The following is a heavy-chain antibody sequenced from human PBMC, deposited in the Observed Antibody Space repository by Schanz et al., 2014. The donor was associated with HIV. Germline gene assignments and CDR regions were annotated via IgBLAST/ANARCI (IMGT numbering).Heavy chain of an antibody. CDR2: ISHDGSKK. D-gene: IGHD3-22*01. CDR3: AKPEYDSRGNSQSHFDS. J-gene: IGHJ4*02. V-gene: IGHV3-30*18. CDR1: GFTFSSYG. Sequence: QVQLVESGGGVVQPGRSLRLSCAASGFTFSSYGMYWVRQAPGKGLEWVAVISHDGSKKYYADSVRGRITISRDNSKNTLYLQMTTLRTEDTAVYYCAKPEYDSRGNSQSHFDSWGQGTLVTVSS.